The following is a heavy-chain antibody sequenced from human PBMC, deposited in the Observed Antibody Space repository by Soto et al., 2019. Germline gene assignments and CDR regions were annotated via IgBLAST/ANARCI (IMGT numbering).Heavy chain of an antibody. D-gene: IGHD2-2*01. V-gene: IGHV3-30-3*01. CDR3: ARDPDIVVVRGYYFDY. J-gene: IGHJ4*02. Sequence: QVQLVESGGGVVQPGRSLRLSCAASGFTFSSYAMHWVRQAPGKGLEWVAVISYDGSNKFYADSVKGRFTISRDNSKNTLDLQMNSLRAEDTAVYYCARDPDIVVVRGYYFDYWGQGTLVTVSS. CDR2: ISYDGSNK. CDR1: GFTFSSYA.